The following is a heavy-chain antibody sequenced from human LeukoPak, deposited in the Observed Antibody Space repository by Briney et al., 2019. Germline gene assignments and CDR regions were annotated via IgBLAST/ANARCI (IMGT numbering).Heavy chain of an antibody. Sequence: ASVKVSCKASEYTFTGYYMHWVRQAPGQGLEWMGWMNPNSGNTGYAQKFQGRVTITRNTSISTAYMELSSLRSEDTAVYYCARADSGIAAAGTVPDYYYYYMDVWGKGTTVTVSS. V-gene: IGHV1-8*03. CDR1: EYTFTGYY. J-gene: IGHJ6*03. CDR2: MNPNSGNT. D-gene: IGHD6-13*01. CDR3: ARADSGIAAAGTVPDYYYYYMDV.